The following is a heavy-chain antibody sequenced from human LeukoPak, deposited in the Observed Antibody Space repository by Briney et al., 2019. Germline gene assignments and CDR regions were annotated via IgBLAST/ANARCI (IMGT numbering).Heavy chain of an antibody. V-gene: IGHV1-8*01. J-gene: IGHJ5*02. D-gene: IGHD6-13*01. CDR3: ARASSPFIAAARNWFDP. CDR2: MNPNSGNT. Sequence: ASVKVSSKASGYTFTSYDINWVRQATGQGLEWIGWMNPNSGNTDYAQKFQGRVTMTRNTSISTAYMELSSLRSEDTAVYYCARASSPFIAAARNWFDPWGQGTLVTVSS. CDR1: GYTFTSYD.